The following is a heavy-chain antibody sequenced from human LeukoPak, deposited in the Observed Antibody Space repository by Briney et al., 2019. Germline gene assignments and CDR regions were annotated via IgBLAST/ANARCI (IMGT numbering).Heavy chain of an antibody. CDR2: IESNGNEK. V-gene: IGHV3-30*02. Sequence: GGSLRLSCAASGFTFSSYWMNWVRQAPGKGLEWVASIESNGNEKYSSDSLKGRFTISRDNSKNTLYLQMNTVRPEDTALFYCARGVTSWPQGPYHFDYWGQGILITVSS. CDR1: GFTFSSYW. CDR3: ARGVTSWPQGPYHFDY. D-gene: IGHD2-2*01. J-gene: IGHJ4*02.